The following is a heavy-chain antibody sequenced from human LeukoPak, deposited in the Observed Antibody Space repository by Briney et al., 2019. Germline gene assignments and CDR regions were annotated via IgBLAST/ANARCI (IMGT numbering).Heavy chain of an antibody. CDR2: IIPDGSET. D-gene: IGHD6-25*01. V-gene: IGHV3-7*01. Sequence: GGSLRLSCADSGFTFSSNWMNWVRQAPGRGLEWVGNIIPDGSETYYVGSMKGRFTISGDNAKGSVYPQMNTLRVEDTAVYYCLGSADRGWGQGTLVTVSS. CDR1: GFTFSSNW. J-gene: IGHJ4*02. CDR3: LGSADRG.